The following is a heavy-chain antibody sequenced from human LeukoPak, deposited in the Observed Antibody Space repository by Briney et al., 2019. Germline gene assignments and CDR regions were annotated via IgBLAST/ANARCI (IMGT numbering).Heavy chain of an antibody. Sequence: GGSLRLPCAASGFTFSSYSMNWVRQAPGKGLEWVSSISISSSYIYYADSVKGRFTISRDNAKNSLYLQMNSLRAEDTAVYYCARELPFDYWGQGTLVTVSS. V-gene: IGHV3-21*01. CDR1: GFTFSSYS. CDR2: ISISSSYI. CDR3: ARELPFDY. J-gene: IGHJ4*02.